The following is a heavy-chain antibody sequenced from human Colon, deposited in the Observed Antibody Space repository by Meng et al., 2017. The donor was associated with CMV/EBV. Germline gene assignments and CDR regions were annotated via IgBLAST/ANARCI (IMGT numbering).Heavy chain of an antibody. V-gene: IGHV1-2*02. CDR2: INPNSGGT. Sequence: QVQLVQSGADVKKPGASVKGSCKASGYTFTGYYMHWVRQAPGQGLEWMGWINPNSGGTNYAQKFQGRVTMTRDTSISTAYMELSRLRSDDTAVYYCATVSSGYYLYFQHWGQGTLVTVSS. J-gene: IGHJ1*01. D-gene: IGHD3-22*01. CDR3: ATVSSGYYLYFQH. CDR1: GYTFTGYY.